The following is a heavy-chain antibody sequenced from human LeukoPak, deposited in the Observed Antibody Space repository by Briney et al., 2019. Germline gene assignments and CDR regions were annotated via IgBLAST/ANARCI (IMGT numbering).Heavy chain of an antibody. J-gene: IGHJ3*02. CDR3: AREGLDTAMVAYAFDI. CDR2: INTDGSST. Sequence: PGGSLRLSCAASGFTFSSYWMHWVRHAPGKGLVWVSRINTDGSSTSYADSVKGRFTISRDNSKNTLYLQMNSLRAEDTAVYHCAREGLDTAMVAYAFDIWGQGTMVTVSS. CDR1: GFTFSSYW. D-gene: IGHD5-18*01. V-gene: IGHV3-74*01.